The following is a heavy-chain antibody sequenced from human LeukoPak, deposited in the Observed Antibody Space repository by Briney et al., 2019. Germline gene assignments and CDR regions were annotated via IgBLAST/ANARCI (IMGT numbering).Heavy chain of an antibody. CDR2: ISWNSGSI. D-gene: IGHD5-24*01. Sequence: GGSLRLSCAASGFTFDDYAMHWVRQAPGKGLEWVSGISWNSGSIGYADSVKGRFTISRDNAKNSLYLQMNSLRAEDTAVYYCARDERGWLQFGYYFDYWGQGTLVTVSS. J-gene: IGHJ4*02. V-gene: IGHV3-9*01. CDR1: GFTFDDYA. CDR3: ARDERGWLQFGYYFDY.